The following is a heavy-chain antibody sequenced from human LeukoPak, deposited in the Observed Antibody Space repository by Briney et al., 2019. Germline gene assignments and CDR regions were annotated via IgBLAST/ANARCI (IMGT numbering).Heavy chain of an antibody. CDR1: GGSFSSGDYY. CDR2: IYYSGST. CDR3: ARGENYYDSSGYPYY. V-gene: IGHV4-30-4*01. D-gene: IGHD3-22*01. J-gene: IGHJ4*02. Sequence: SETLSLTCTVSGGSFSSGDYYWSWIRQPPGKGLEWIGYIYYSGSTYYNPSLKSRVTISVDTSKNQFSLKLSSVTAADTAVYYCARGENYYDSSGYPYYWGQGTLVTVSS.